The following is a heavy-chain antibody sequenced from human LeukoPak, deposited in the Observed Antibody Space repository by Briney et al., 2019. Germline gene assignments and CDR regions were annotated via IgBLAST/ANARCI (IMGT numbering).Heavy chain of an antibody. CDR3: AKDGSIAVAGTLGY. V-gene: IGHV3-23*01. CDR1: GFTFSSYA. J-gene: IGHJ4*02. Sequence: GGSLRLSCAASGFTFSSYAMSWVRQAPGKGLESVSAISGSGGSTYYADSVKGRFTISRDNSKNTLYLQMNSLRAEDTAVYYCAKDGSIAVAGTLGYWGQGTLVTVSS. CDR2: ISGSGGST. D-gene: IGHD6-19*01.